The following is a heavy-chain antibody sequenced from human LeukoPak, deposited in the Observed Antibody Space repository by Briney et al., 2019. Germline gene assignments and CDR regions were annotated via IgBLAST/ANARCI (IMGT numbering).Heavy chain of an antibody. Sequence: TLSLTCTVSGGSISSGGYYWSWIRQHPGKGLEWIGYIYYSGSTYYNPSLKSRVTISVDTSKNQFSLKLSSVTAADTAVYYCARDTPNSSGYYAWFDPWGQGTLVTVSS. CDR3: ARDTPNSSGYYAWFDP. V-gene: IGHV4-31*03. CDR1: GGSISSGGYY. J-gene: IGHJ5*02. CDR2: IYYSGST. D-gene: IGHD3-22*01.